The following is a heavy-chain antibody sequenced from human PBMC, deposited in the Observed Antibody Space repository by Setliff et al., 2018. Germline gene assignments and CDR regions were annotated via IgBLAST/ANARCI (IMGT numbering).Heavy chain of an antibody. V-gene: IGHV4-34*01. CDR2: INHSGST. D-gene: IGHD3-3*01. CDR3: VGSGYYIAEDAFGI. J-gene: IGHJ3*02. Sequence: PSETLSLTCAVYGGSFSGYYWSWIRQPPGKGLEWIGEINHSGSTNYNPSLKSRVTISVDTSKNQFSLKLSSVTAADTAVYYCVGSGYYIAEDAFGIWGQGTMVTVSS. CDR1: GGSFSGYY.